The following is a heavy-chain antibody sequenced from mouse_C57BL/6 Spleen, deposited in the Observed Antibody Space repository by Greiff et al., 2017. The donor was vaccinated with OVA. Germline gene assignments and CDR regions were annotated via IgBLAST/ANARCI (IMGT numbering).Heavy chain of an antibody. D-gene: IGHD1-1*01. CDR1: GFTFTDYY. J-gene: IGHJ3*01. V-gene: IGHV7-3*01. CDR2: LRNKANGYTT. CDR3: ARDGGNYGSRGAWFAY. Sequence: EVQLQESGGGLVQPGGSLSLSCAASGFTFTDYYMSWVRQPPGKALEWLGFLRNKANGYTTEYSASVKGRFTISRDNSQSILYLQMNALRAEDSATYDCARDGGNYGSRGAWFAYWGQGTLVTVSA.